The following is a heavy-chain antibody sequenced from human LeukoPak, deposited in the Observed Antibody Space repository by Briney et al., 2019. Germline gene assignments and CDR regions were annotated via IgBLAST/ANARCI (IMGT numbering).Heavy chain of an antibody. D-gene: IGHD3-10*01. Sequence: PSETLSLTCNVSGGSISSYYWSWIRQPPGKGLAWIGYIYYSGSANYNPSLKSRVTISVDTSKNQFPLKLRYVTAADTAVYYCARSYGSGSPCDLWGRGTLVSVSS. J-gene: IGHJ2*01. CDR3: ARSYGSGSPCDL. CDR1: GGSISSYY. CDR2: IYYSGSA. V-gene: IGHV4-59*01.